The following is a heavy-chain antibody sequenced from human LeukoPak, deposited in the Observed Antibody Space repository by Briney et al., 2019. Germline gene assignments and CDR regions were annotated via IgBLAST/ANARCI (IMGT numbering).Heavy chain of an antibody. Sequence: GASVKVSCKASGGTFSSYDISWVRQAPGQGLEWMGGIMPISGTANYAQKFQGRVTITADKPTNTAYMELSSLRSEDTAVYFCARGGSRSPRDAFDIWGQGTMVTVSS. J-gene: IGHJ3*02. CDR3: ARGGSRSPRDAFDI. D-gene: IGHD3-16*01. CDR2: IMPISGTA. V-gene: IGHV1-69*06. CDR1: GGTFSSYD.